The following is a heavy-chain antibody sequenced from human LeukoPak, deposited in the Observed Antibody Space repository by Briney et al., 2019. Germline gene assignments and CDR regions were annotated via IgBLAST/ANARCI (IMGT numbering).Heavy chain of an antibody. J-gene: IGHJ4*02. CDR3: ARDRGILVTGNLDS. CDR2: ISSSSSYI. Sequence: GGSLRLSCAASGFTFSSYSMNWVRQAPGKGLEWVSSISSSSSYIYYADSVKGRFTISRDNFKNTLDLQVNGLRAEDTALYYCARDRGILVTGNLDSWGQGTLVTVSS. V-gene: IGHV3-21*01. D-gene: IGHD6-19*01. CDR1: GFTFSSYS.